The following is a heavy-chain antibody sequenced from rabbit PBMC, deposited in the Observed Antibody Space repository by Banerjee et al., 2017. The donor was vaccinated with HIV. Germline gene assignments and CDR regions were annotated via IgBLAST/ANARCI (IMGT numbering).Heavy chain of an antibody. J-gene: IGHJ4*01. CDR3: ARGAYYTYGYAGYAYATYFNL. D-gene: IGHD6-1*01. CDR2: IYAGKGST. V-gene: IGHV1S7*01. Sequence: QLKETGGGLVQPGGSLTLSCKASGFDFSSYYMSWVRQAPGKGLEWIGIIYAGKGSTDYASWVNGRFTISSDNAQNTVDLQMNSLTAADTATYFCARGAYYTYGYAGYAYATYFNLWGPGTLVTVS. CDR1: GFDFSSYY.